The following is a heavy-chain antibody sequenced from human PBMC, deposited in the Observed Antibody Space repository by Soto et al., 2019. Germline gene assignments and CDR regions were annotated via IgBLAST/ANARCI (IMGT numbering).Heavy chain of an antibody. D-gene: IGHD6-25*01. Sequence: QVQLQQWGAGLLKPSETLSLTCAVYGGSFSGYYWSWIRQPPGKGLEWIGEINHSGSTNYNPSLKSRVNISVDTSKNQFSLKLSSVTAADTAVYYCVRPGIAAKVGWFDPWGQGTLVTVSS. J-gene: IGHJ5*02. CDR1: GGSFSGYY. V-gene: IGHV4-34*01. CDR2: INHSGST. CDR3: VRPGIAAKVGWFDP.